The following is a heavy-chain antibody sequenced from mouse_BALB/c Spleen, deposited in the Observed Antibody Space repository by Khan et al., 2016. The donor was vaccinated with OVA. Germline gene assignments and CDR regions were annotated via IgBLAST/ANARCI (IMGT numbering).Heavy chain of an antibody. D-gene: IGHD1-1*01. CDR3: ARVYGGDFDY. V-gene: IGHV3-2*02. Sequence: EVQLQESGPGLVKPSQSLSLTCTVTGYSITSDYAWNWIRQFPGNKLEWMGSISYSGNTNYNPSLRSRISITRDTSKTQFFLQLNSVTTEDTAADYRARVYGGDFDYWGQGTTLTVSS. J-gene: IGHJ2*01. CDR2: ISYSGNT. CDR1: GYSITSDYA.